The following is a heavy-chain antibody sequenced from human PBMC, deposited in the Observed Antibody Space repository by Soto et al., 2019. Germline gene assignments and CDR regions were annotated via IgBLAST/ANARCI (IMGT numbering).Heavy chain of an antibody. Sequence: SGGSLSLSCAPGGFNFRNQWVHWVRQVPGKGLVWLSGISPFASKTYYADSVKGRFAISRDDAKDTVSLQMNTLRADDTAVYFCSREVLVRGKPLGKELWGNGTQVTVSS. J-gene: IGHJ1*01. CDR1: GFNFRNQW. D-gene: IGHD3-10*02. CDR3: SREVLVRGKPLGKEL. CDR2: ISPFASKT. V-gene: IGHV3-74*01.